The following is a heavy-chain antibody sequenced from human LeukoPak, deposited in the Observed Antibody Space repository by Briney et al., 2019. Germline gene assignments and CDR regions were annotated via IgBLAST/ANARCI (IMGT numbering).Heavy chain of an antibody. CDR3: AKDGGWVAQGLFDY. D-gene: IGHD2-15*01. CDR2: IWYDGSNK. V-gene: IGHV3-33*06. Sequence: PGGSLRLSCAASGFTLSSYGMHWVRQAPGKGLEWVAVIWYDGSNKYYSDSVKGRFTISRDNSKNTLYLQMNSLRAEDTAVYYCAKDGGWVAQGLFDYWGQGTLVTVSS. CDR1: GFTLSSYG. J-gene: IGHJ4*02.